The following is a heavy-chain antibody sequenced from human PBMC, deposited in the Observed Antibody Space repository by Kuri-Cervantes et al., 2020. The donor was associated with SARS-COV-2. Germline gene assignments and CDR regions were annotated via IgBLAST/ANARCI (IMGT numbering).Heavy chain of an antibody. CDR1: GFTFSSYA. CDR2: ISYDGSNK. V-gene: IGHV3-30-3*01. Sequence: LSLTCAASGFTFSSYAMYWVRQAPGKGLEWVAVISYDGSNKYYADSVKGRFTISRDNSKNSLYLQMNSLRAEDTAVYYCAHHSAGYSGYGFDYWGQGTLVTVSS. D-gene: IGHD5-12*01. CDR3: AHHSAGYSGYGFDY. J-gene: IGHJ4*02.